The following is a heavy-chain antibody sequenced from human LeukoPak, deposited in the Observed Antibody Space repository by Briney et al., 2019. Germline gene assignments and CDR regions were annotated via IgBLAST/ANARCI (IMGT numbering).Heavy chain of an antibody. CDR3: AKAGYCSGGSCYDIISFDY. D-gene: IGHD2-15*01. V-gene: IGHV3-23*01. CDR1: GLTFRNYG. J-gene: IGHJ4*02. CDR2: IRVSGGRT. Sequence: PGGSLRLSCAAAGLTFRNYGMHWVRQAPGKGLEWVSAIRVSGGRTYYADSVKGRFTISRGNSKNTLYLKMNSLRVEDTAVYYCAKAGYCSGGSCYDIISFDYWGQGTLVTVSS.